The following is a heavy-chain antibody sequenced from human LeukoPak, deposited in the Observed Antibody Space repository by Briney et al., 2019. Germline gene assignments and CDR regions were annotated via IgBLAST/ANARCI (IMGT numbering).Heavy chain of an antibody. CDR3: ANGAAAGTSYYYYGMDV. CDR1: GFTFSDFA. J-gene: IGHJ6*02. D-gene: IGHD6-13*01. Sequence: GGSLRLSCAPSGFTFSDFAMSWVRQAPGKGLEWVSAISGSGGSTYYADSVKGRFTISRDNSKNTLYLQMNSLRAEDTAVYYCANGAAAGTSYYYYGMDVWGQGTTVTVSS. CDR2: ISGSGGST. V-gene: IGHV3-23*01.